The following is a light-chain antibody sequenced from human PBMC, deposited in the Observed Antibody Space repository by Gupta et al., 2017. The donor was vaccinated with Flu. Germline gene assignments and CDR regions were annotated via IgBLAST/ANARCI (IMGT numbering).Light chain of an antibody. CDR1: SSDVGAYNY. Sequence: QFALTQPRSVSGSPGQSVAIYCTGTSSDVGAYNYVSWYQQHPGKAPKIMIYEVNTRPSGVPDRFSGSKSGNTASLTVSGLHADDEADYYCCSYAVRRAFGTGTKVTVL. J-gene: IGLJ1*01. CDR2: EVN. V-gene: IGLV2-11*01. CDR3: CSYAVRRA.